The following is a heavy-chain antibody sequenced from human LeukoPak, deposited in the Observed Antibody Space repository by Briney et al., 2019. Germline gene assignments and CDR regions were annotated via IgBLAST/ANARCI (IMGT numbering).Heavy chain of an antibody. J-gene: IGHJ4*02. Sequence: PSETLSLTCTVSGGSISSYYWSWIRRPPGKGLEWIGYIYYSGSTNYNPSLKSRVTISVDTSKNQFSLKLSSVTAADTAVYHCAREAMYSYGNNFAYWGQGTLVTVSS. CDR3: AREAMYSYGNNFAY. CDR1: GGSISSYY. CDR2: IYYSGST. D-gene: IGHD5-18*01. V-gene: IGHV4-59*01.